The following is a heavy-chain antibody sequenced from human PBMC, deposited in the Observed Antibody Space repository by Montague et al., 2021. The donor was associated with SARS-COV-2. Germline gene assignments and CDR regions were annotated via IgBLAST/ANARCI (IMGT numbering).Heavy chain of an antibody. V-gene: IGHV3-30*04. CDR1: GFTFSSYA. CDR3: TLLQEHL. J-gene: IGHJ6*01. CDR2: ISYDGSNR. Sequence: SLRLSCAASGFTFSSYAMHWVRQAPGKGLEWVAVISYDGSNRYYADSVKGRFTISRDNSKNTLYLQMNSLHRGPIGLPPGTLLQEHLWG.